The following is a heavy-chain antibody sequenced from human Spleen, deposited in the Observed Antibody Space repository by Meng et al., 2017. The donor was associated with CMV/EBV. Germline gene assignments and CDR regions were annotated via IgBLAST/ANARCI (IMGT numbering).Heavy chain of an antibody. Sequence: GESLKISCAASGFTVSSDYMSWVRQAPGKGLEWVSVIYSGGSTYYADSVKGRFTISRDNAKNSLYLQVNSLRAEDSAVYYCARDGIETAGSFDYYYGMDVWGQGTTVTVSS. D-gene: IGHD6-13*01. CDR2: IYSGGST. CDR3: ARDGIETAGSFDYYYGMDV. CDR1: GFTVSSDY. J-gene: IGHJ6*02. V-gene: IGHV3-53*01.